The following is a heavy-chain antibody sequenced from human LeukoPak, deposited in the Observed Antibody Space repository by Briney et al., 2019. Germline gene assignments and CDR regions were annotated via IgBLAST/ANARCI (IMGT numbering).Heavy chain of an antibody. D-gene: IGHD6-6*01. V-gene: IGHV3-23*01. CDR1: GFIFGSYA. CDR2: ISPSGSAT. J-gene: IGHJ5*02. Sequence: GGSLRLSCAASGFIFGSYAMSWVRQGPEKGLEWVSPISPSGSATYYADSVKGRFTISRDNSKSTLYLQMNSLRDEDTALYHCARDKSASSPREWFDPWGQGTVVTVSS. CDR3: ARDKSASSPREWFDP.